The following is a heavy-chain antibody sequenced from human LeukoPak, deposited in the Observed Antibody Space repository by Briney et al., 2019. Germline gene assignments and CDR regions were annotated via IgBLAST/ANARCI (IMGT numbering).Heavy chain of an antibody. CDR2: ISWNSGSI. CDR1: GFTFDDYA. J-gene: IGHJ4*02. D-gene: IGHD2-15*01. Sequence: SGGSLRLSCAASGFTFDDYAMHWVRHAPGKGLEWVSSISWNSGSIGYADSVKGRFTISRDNAKNSLYLQMNSLRAEDTALYYCAKVDLIEHYFDYWGQGTLVTVSS. CDR3: AKVDLIEHYFDY. V-gene: IGHV3-9*01.